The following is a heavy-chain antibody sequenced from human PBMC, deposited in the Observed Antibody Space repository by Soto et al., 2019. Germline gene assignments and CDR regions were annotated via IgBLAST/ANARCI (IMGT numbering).Heavy chain of an antibody. CDR1: GYTFTNFG. V-gene: IGHV1-18*01. J-gene: IGHJ4*02. CDR3: ARGGTPIDY. D-gene: IGHD3-16*01. CDR2: ISAYNGNT. Sequence: QVQLVQSGAEVKKPGASVKVSCKASGYTFTNFGISWVRQAPGQGLEWMGWISAYNGNTNYAQKFQGRVTMTTDTSTSTAYTEVRSLRFDDAAVYYCARGGTPIDYGGQGTLVTVSS.